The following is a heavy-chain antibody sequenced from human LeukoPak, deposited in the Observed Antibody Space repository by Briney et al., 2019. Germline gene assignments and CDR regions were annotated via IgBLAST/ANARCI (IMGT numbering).Heavy chain of an antibody. CDR2: IIPVFGTP. V-gene: IGHV1-69*01. CDR1: GDTFNTYA. D-gene: IGHD5-24*01. CDR3: ASRRDGYNSLDYYYYMDV. J-gene: IGHJ6*03. Sequence: GASVKVSCKASGDTFNTYAISWVRQAPGQGLEWMGGIIPVFGTPKYAQKFQGRVTITADESTSTSYMELSSLRSEDTAVYYCASRRDGYNSLDYYYYMDVWGKGTTVTVSS.